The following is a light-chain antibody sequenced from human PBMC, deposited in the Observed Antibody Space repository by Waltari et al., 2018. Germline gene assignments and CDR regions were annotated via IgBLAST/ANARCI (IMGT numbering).Light chain of an antibody. CDR2: KVS. V-gene: IGKV2-30*02. CDR3: MQGTHWPPWT. Sequence: DVVMTQSPVSLPVTLGQPASISCRSSQSLVHSDGNTYLNWFLQRPGQSPRRLIYKVSNRDSGVPDIFSGSGSGTDFTLKISRVEAEDVGVYYCMQGTHWPPWTFGQGTKVEIK. CDR1: QSLVHSDGNTY. J-gene: IGKJ1*01.